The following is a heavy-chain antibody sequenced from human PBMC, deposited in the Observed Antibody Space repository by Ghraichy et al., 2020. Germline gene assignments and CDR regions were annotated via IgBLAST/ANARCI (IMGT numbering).Heavy chain of an antibody. CDR2: ISGSGETP. D-gene: IGHD3-10*01. CDR1: GSTFNTCA. V-gene: IGHV3-23*01. J-gene: IGHJ4*02. Sequence: GGSLRLSCAASGSTFNTCAMAWVRQAPGKGLEWVSAISGSGETPYYADSVKGRFSISRDNSQNTLYLQMNSLRPDDTAEYYCAKGDGSGSYFFDFWGQGTLVTVAS. CDR3: AKGDGSGSYFFDF.